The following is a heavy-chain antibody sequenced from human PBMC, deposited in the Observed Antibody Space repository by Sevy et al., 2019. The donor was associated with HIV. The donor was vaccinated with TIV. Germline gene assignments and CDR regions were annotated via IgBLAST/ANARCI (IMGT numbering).Heavy chain of an antibody. CDR3: TRWKGGQSILEY. CDR1: GFIFGEYA. J-gene: IGHJ4*02. Sequence: GGSLRLSCTASGFIFGEYAMTWVRQAPGKGLEWVAFLKSKPQGGTLDYAASVKGRFTISRDDSKSIAHLQMNDLKTEYTAIYYCTRWKGGQSILEYWGQGALVTVSS. CDR2: LKSKPQGGTL. D-gene: IGHD2-21*01. V-gene: IGHV3-49*04.